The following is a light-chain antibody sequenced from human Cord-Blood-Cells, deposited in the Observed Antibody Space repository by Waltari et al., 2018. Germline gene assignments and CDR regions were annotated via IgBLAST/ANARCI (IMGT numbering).Light chain of an antibody. V-gene: IGLV2-23*01. CDR3: CSYAGSSTVV. Sequence: QSALTQPASVSGSPGQSITISCTGTSSDVGSYNLVSWYQQHPGKAPKLMIYEGSKRPLGVFNRFLGSKSGNTAVLTSSGLQAEDEADYYCCSYAGSSTVVFGGGTKLTVL. CDR2: EGS. CDR1: SSDVGSYNL. J-gene: IGLJ2*01.